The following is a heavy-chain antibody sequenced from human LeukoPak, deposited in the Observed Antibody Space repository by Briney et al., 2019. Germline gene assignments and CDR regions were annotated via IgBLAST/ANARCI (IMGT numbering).Heavy chain of an antibody. V-gene: IGHV3-21*01. CDR2: ISSSSSYI. CDR1: GSTFSSYS. J-gene: IGHJ3*02. CDR3: ASPRDGYNSDAFDI. D-gene: IGHD5-24*01. Sequence: PGGSLRLSCAASGSTFSSYSMNWVRQAPGKGLEWVSSISSSSSYIYYADSVKGRFTISRDNAKNSLYLQMNSLRAEDTAVYYCASPRDGYNSDAFDIWGQGTMVTVSS.